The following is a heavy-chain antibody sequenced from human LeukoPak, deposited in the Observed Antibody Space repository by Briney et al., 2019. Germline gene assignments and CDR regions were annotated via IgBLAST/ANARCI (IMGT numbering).Heavy chain of an antibody. Sequence: SETLSLTCAVYGGSFSGYYWSWIRQPPWKGLEWIGEINHSGSTNYNPSRKSRGTIAVDTSKNQSSLKLSSVTAAATAVYYCARGPLGYSSGWSLGYWGQGTLVTVS. CDR3: ARGPLGYSSGWSLGY. CDR2: INHSGST. CDR1: GGSFSGYY. D-gene: IGHD6-19*01. V-gene: IGHV4-34*01. J-gene: IGHJ4*02.